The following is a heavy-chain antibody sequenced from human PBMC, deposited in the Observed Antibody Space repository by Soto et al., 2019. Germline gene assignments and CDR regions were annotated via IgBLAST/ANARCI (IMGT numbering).Heavy chain of an antibody. J-gene: IGHJ4*01. V-gene: IGHV3-11*05. CDR2: ISSSSSYT. Sequence: QVQLVESGGGLVKPGGSLRLSCAASGFTFSDYYMSWIRQAPGKGLEWVSYISSSSSYTNYADSVKGRFTISRDNAKNSLYLQMNSLRREDTALYYCARDHHRYSGYDYVDYWGHGTLVTVSS. D-gene: IGHD5-12*01. CDR3: ARDHHRYSGYDYVDY. CDR1: GFTFSDYY.